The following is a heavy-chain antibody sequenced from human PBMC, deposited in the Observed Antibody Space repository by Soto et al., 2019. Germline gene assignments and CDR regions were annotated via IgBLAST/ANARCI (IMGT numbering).Heavy chain of an antibody. V-gene: IGHV4-59*01. J-gene: IGHJ6*02. D-gene: IGHD3-10*01. CDR1: GDSITAYY. Sequence: QMQLQESGPGLVKPSETLSLICSVSGDSITAYYLSWLRQSPGKELEWIGYIYHNGETNYNPSLXRXAXIXXDTSKTQFSLRLSSVTAADTGVYYCARDKGGEFLKGSGMDVWGQGTTVIVSS. CDR2: IYHNGET. CDR3: ARDKGGEFLKGSGMDV.